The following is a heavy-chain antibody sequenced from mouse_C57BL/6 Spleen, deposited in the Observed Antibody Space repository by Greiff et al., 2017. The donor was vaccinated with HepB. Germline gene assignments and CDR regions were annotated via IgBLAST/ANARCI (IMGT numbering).Heavy chain of an antibody. Sequence: VKLMESGPELVKPGASVKISCKASGYAFSSSWMNWVKQRPGKGLEWIGRIYPGDGDTNYNGKFKGKATLTADKSSSTAYMQLSSLTSEDSAVYFCASLYSSGYVDYWGQGTTLTVSS. J-gene: IGHJ2*01. CDR2: IYPGDGDT. CDR1: GYAFSSSW. CDR3: ASLYSSGYVDY. V-gene: IGHV1-82*01. D-gene: IGHD3-2*02.